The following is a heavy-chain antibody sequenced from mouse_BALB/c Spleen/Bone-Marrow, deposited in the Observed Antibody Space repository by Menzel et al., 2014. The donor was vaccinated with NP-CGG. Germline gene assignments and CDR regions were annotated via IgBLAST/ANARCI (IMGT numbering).Heavy chain of an antibody. CDR3: TTLARNNFDY. D-gene: IGHD3-1*01. Sequence: QSGTVLARPGAAVKMSCKASGYTFSNYWMHWVKQRPGQGLEWIGTIYPGKSDTTYNQKFKGKAKLTAVTSTSTAYMELSSLTNEDSAVYYCTTLARNNFDYWGQGTTLTVSS. V-gene: IGHV1-5*01. J-gene: IGHJ2*01. CDR1: GYTFSNYW. CDR2: IYPGKSDT.